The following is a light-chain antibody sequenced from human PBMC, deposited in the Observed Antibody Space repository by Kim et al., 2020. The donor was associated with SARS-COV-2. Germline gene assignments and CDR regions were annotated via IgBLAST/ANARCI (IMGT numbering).Light chain of an antibody. CDR2: AAS. CDR1: QGISHD. CDR3: QKYNGAPWT. J-gene: IGKJ1*01. V-gene: IGKV1-27*01. Sequence: ASVGDRVTITCRASQGISHDLAWYQQKPGKVPKLLIFAASALHSGVPSRFSGSGSGTDFTLTINSLQPEDVATYYCQKYNGAPWTFGQGTKVEIK.